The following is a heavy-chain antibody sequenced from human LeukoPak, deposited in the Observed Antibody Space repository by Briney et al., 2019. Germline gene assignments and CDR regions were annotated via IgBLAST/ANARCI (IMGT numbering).Heavy chain of an antibody. CDR2: IRYDGSNK. J-gene: IGHJ4*02. CDR1: GFTFSSHG. V-gene: IGHV3-30*02. Sequence: GGSLRLSCAASGFTFSSHGMHWVRQTPAKGLEWVAFIRYDGSNKYYADSVKGRFTLSRDNSKNTLYLQMNSLRAEDTAVYYCANGPHYNILTGFYKVRSHLDYWGQGTLVTVSS. CDR3: ANGPHYNILTGFYKVRSHLDY. D-gene: IGHD3-9*01.